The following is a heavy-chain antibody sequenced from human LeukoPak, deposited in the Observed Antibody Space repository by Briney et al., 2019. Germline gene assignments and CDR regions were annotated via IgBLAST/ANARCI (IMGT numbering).Heavy chain of an antibody. Sequence: SVKVSCKASGGTFSSYAISWVRQAPGQGPEWMGGIIPIFGTANYAQKFQGRVTITADESTSTAYMELSSLRSEDTAVYYCARGIYGDSYFDYWGQGTLVTVSS. CDR2: IIPIFGTA. J-gene: IGHJ4*02. CDR3: ARGIYGDSYFDY. V-gene: IGHV1-69*13. D-gene: IGHD4-17*01. CDR1: GGTFSSYA.